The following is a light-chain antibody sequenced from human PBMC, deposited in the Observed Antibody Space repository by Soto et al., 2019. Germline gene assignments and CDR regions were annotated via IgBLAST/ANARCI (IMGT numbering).Light chain of an antibody. V-gene: IGLV1-40*01. Sequence: QSVLTQPPSVSGALGQRVTISCTGSSSNIGAGYDVHWYQHLPGTAPKLLIYANRNRPSGVPDRFSGSKSGTSASLAITALQGGDEPDYYCQSYESSLSGVIFGGGPNLTV. CDR2: ANR. CDR1: SSNIGAGYD. CDR3: QSYESSLSGVI. J-gene: IGLJ2*01.